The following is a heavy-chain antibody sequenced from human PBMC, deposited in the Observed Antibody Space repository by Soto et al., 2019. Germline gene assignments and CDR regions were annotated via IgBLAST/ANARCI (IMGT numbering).Heavy chain of an antibody. V-gene: IGHV4-61*01. Sequence: QVHLQESGPGLLKPSETLTLTCTVSGGSLNNGNYYWTWLRQPPGKALEWIGHIYYSGSTSYNPSLKSRVIISIDMSKSQFSLRLTSGTAADTAVYFCARDPGVGLAARGFEPWGQGALITV. CDR3: ARDPGVGLAARGFEP. J-gene: IGHJ5*02. CDR2: IYYSGST. D-gene: IGHD2-15*01. CDR1: GGSLNNGNYY.